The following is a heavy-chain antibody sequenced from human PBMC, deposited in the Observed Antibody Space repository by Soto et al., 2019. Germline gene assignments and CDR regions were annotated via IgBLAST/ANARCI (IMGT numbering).Heavy chain of an antibody. CDR3: ARRGAVADPFDY. D-gene: IGHD6-19*01. V-gene: IGHV5-51*01. CDR1: GYSFTNYW. CDR2: IYPSDSDT. Sequence: PGESLKISCKGSGYSFTNYWIGWVRQMPGKGLEWMGIIYPSDSDTRYSPSFQGQVTISADRSISTAYLQWSSLKASDTAMYYCARRGAVADPFDYWGQRTLVTVSS. J-gene: IGHJ4*02.